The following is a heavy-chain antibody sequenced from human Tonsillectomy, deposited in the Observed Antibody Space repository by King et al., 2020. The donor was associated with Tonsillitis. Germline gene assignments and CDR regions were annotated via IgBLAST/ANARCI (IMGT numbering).Heavy chain of an antibody. CDR2: IYHSGST. J-gene: IGHJ4*02. V-gene: IGHV4-4*02. Sequence: VQLQESGPGLVKPSGTLSLTCAVSGGSISSSNWWNWVRPPPGKGLEWIGEIYHSGSTNYNASLKSRVTISVDKSKNQFSLKLSSVTAADTAVYYCARDRGSGWYFLNYWGQGTLVTVSS. D-gene: IGHD6-19*01. CDR3: ARDRGSGWYFLNY. CDR1: GGSISSSNW.